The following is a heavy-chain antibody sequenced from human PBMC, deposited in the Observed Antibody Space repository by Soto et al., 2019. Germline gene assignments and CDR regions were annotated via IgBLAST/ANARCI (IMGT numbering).Heavy chain of an antibody. CDR2: ISWNSGNI. J-gene: IGHJ4*02. Sequence: EVHLVESGGGLVQPGRSLRLSCAASGFIFEDYAMHWVRQVPGKGLEWVSSISWNSGNIVYADSVKGRFTVSRDSAKNSLYLQMNSLRTEDTALYYCAKGAVTSIFGYFDFCGQRTLVNVSS. CDR1: GFIFEDYA. CDR3: AKGAVTSIFGYFDF. V-gene: IGHV3-9*01. D-gene: IGHD3-3*01.